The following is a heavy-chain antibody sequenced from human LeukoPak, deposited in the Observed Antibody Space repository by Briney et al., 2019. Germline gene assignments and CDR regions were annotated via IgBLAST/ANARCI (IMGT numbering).Heavy chain of an antibody. Sequence: ASVKVSYKPSVNTFTTYGISWVDQAPEQGIEWMGWISAYNGNTNYAQKLQGRVTMTTDTSTSTAYMELRSLRSDDTAVYYCASKGVADFDYWGQGTLVTVSS. CDR1: VNTFTTYG. D-gene: IGHD2-21*01. CDR2: ISAYNGNT. J-gene: IGHJ4*02. CDR3: ASKGVADFDY. V-gene: IGHV1-18*01.